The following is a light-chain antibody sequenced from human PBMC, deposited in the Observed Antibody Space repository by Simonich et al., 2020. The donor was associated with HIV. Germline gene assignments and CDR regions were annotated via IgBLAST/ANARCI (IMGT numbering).Light chain of an antibody. J-gene: IGKJ1*01. Sequence: EIVLTQSPGTLSLSPGERATLSCRASQSVSGNYLAWFQQKPCLAPRLLIYDASSRATGIPDRFSGSGSGTDFTLTISRLEPEDFAVYYCQQYATSPVWTFGQGTKVEIK. CDR2: DAS. V-gene: IGKV3D-20*01. CDR1: QSVSGNY. CDR3: QQYATSPVWT.